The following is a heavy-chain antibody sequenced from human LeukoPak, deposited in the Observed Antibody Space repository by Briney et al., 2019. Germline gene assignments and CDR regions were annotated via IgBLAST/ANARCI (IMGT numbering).Heavy chain of an antibody. J-gene: IGHJ6*02. CDR3: ARESYGDNPGNGVDV. CDR2: ISYDGSNK. V-gene: IGHV3-30*04. Sequence: GGSLRLSCAASGFTFSSYAMHWVRQAPGKGLEWVAVISYDGSNKYYADSVKGRFTIARDNSKNTLYLQMNSLRAEDTAVYYCARESYGDNPGNGVDVWGQGTTVTVS. D-gene: IGHD4-17*01. CDR1: GFTFSSYA.